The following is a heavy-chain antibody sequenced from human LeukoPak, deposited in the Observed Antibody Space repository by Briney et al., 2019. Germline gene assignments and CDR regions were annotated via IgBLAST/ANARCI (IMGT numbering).Heavy chain of an antibody. Sequence: GGSLRLSCAASGFTFSSYGMHWVRQAPGKGLEWVAFIRYDGSNKYYADSVKGRFTISRDNSKNTLYLQMNSLRAEDTAVYYCARERDFWSGYFDYWGPGTLVTVSS. J-gene: IGHJ4*02. D-gene: IGHD3-3*01. CDR1: GFTFSSYG. V-gene: IGHV3-30*02. CDR2: IRYDGSNK. CDR3: ARERDFWSGYFDY.